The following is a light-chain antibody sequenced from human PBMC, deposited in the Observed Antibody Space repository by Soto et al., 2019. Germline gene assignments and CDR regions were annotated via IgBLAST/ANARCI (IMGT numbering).Light chain of an antibody. V-gene: IGLV2-14*01. CDR2: EVY. CDR1: SSDIGGYNY. J-gene: IGLJ2*01. CDR3: SSYTSIASHVI. Sequence: QSALTQPASVSGSPGQSITISCTGTSSDIGGYNYVSWYQQKPGKAPKLLIFEVYSRPSGVSNRFSGSKSGNTASMTISGLQAEDEADYHCSSYTSIASHVIFGGGTKVTVL.